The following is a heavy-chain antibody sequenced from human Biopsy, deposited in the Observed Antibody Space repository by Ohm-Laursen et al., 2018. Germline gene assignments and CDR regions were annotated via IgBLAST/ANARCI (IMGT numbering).Heavy chain of an antibody. J-gene: IGHJ6*02. CDR2: IPYSGNT. CDR3: ARATNSTGWPYYYFYGMDV. CDR1: GGSISSDY. Sequence: TLSLTCTVSGGSISSDYWSWMRQTPGKGLEGIGYIPYSGNTNCNPSLKSRVTISVDTSKNQFSLRLNSVAAADTAVYYGARATNSTGWPYYYFYGMDVWGQGTTVTVSS. D-gene: IGHD2/OR15-2a*01. V-gene: IGHV4-59*01.